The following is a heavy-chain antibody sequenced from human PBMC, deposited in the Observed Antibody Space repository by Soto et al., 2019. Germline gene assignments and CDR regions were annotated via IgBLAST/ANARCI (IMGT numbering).Heavy chain of an antibody. CDR2: MNPKSGQK. Sequence: WASVKVSCKASGYTSTSYDINWVRQASGQGLEWLGWMNPKSGQKAYVEKFQGRVTMTANTSISTAYMELSSLRSDDTAVYYCARDIGPALDWFGPWGQGTLVTVSS. CDR3: ARDIGPALDWFGP. V-gene: IGHV1-8*01. CDR1: GYTSTSYD. D-gene: IGHD5-18*01. J-gene: IGHJ5*02.